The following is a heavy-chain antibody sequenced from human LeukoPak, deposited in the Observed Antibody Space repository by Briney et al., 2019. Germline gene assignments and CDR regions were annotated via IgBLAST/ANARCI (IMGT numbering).Heavy chain of an antibody. D-gene: IGHD3-22*01. CDR3: ARDLDEGTYYYDSSGYFPGY. CDR1: GYTFTSYD. J-gene: IGHJ4*02. Sequence: ASVKVSCKASGYTFTSYDINWVRQATGQGLEWMGWMNPNSGNTGYAQKFQGRVTMTRNTSISTAYMELSSLRSEDTAVYYCARDLDEGTYYYDSSGYFPGYWGQGTLVTVSS. CDR2: MNPNSGNT. V-gene: IGHV1-8*01.